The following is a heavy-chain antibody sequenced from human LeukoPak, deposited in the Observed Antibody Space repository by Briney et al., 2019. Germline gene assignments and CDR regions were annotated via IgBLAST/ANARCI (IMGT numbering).Heavy chain of an antibody. Sequence: SETLSLTCTVSGGSVSRSPYYWGWIRQPPGKGLEWIGNIYYSGSTYYNPSLKSRVTISVDKSKNQFSLKLSSVTAADTAVYYCARDQGASYGSFFDYWGQGTLVTVSS. J-gene: IGHJ4*02. CDR1: GGSVSRSPYY. V-gene: IGHV4-39*07. D-gene: IGHD5-18*01. CDR3: ARDQGASYGSFFDY. CDR2: IYYSGST.